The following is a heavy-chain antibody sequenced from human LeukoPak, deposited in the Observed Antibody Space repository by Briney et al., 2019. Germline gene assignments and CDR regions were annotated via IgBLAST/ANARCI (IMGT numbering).Heavy chain of an antibody. CDR2: ISSSGSTI. CDR1: GFTFSDYY. Sequence: GGSLRLSCAASGFTFSDYYMSWIRQAPGKGLEWVSYISSSGSTIYYADSVKGRFTISRDNAKNSLYLQMNSLRAEDTAVYYCARDRDSSGYYIHFDYWGQGTLVTVSS. V-gene: IGHV3-11*04. J-gene: IGHJ4*02. D-gene: IGHD3-22*01. CDR3: ARDRDSSGYYIHFDY.